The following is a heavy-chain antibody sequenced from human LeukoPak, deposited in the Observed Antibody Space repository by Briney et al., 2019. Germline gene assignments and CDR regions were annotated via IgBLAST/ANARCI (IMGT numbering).Heavy chain of an antibody. Sequence: PGGSLRLPCAASGFTFSSYAMSWVRQGPGKGLEWVSTISANGVDTYSADSVKGRFTISRDNSKNTLYLQMNSLRVGDTAVYYCASAFLTGYYRNWFDPWGQGTLVTVSS. CDR2: ISANGVDT. V-gene: IGHV3-23*01. CDR3: ASAFLTGYYRNWFDP. D-gene: IGHD3-9*01. CDR1: GFTFSSYA. J-gene: IGHJ5*02.